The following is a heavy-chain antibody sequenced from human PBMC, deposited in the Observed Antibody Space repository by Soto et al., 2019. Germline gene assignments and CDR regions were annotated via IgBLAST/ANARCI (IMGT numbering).Heavy chain of an antibody. D-gene: IGHD6-13*01. CDR3: AKEADDSSWTFDY. J-gene: IGHJ4*02. V-gene: IGHV3-30*18. CDR1: EFTFRSYG. CDR2: ISFDGNKE. Sequence: QVQLVESGGGVVQPGRSLRLSCAASEFTFRSYGMHWVRQAPDKGLEWVAVISFDGNKEYYADSVKGRFTISRDNSKNTLFLQMNSLRTEDTAMYYCAKEADDSSWTFDYWGQGTLVTVSS.